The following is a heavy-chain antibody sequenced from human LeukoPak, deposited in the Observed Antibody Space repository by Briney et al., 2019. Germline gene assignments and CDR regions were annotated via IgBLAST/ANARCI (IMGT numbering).Heavy chain of an antibody. CDR3: ARDISGIAVAFDY. D-gene: IGHD6-19*01. J-gene: IGHJ4*02. Sequence: PGGSLRLSCAASGVTFSSYSMNWVRQAPGKGLEWVSSISSSSSYISYADSVKGRFTISRDSAKNSLYLQMNSLRAEDTAVYYCARDISGIAVAFDYWGQGTLVTVSS. V-gene: IGHV3-21*01. CDR1: GVTFSSYS. CDR2: ISSSSSYI.